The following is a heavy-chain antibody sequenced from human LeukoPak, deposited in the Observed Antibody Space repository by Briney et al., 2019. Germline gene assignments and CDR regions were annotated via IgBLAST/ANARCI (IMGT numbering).Heavy chain of an antibody. CDR1: GGSISSINHH. Sequence: SETLSLTCTVSGGSISSINHHWGWVRQSPGKDLEWIGSIYNGRTTFSNPSLNSRVTISVVTSKNQFSLQLNSVTAADTAVYYCVRHDGRSGGTMGAFDSWGQGSLATVSS. V-gene: IGHV4-39*01. D-gene: IGHD4-23*01. CDR2: IYNGRTT. J-gene: IGHJ5*01. CDR3: VRHDGRSGGTMGAFDS.